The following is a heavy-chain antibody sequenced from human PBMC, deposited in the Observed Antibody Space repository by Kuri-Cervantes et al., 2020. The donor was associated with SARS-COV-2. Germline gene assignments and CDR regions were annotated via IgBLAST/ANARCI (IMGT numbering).Heavy chain of an antibody. CDR2: VIPIYGTE. Sequence: SVKVSCKASGGAFNSHAISWVRQAPGQGLEWMGRVIPIYGTENNAQKFQGRIPITADTSTRTTYMELSSLTSEDTAVYYCARNSEYCGSTTCYIEQWGQGTLVTVSS. V-gene: IGHV1-69*06. J-gene: IGHJ4*02. D-gene: IGHD2-2*02. CDR3: ARNSEYCGSTTCYIEQ. CDR1: GGAFNSHA.